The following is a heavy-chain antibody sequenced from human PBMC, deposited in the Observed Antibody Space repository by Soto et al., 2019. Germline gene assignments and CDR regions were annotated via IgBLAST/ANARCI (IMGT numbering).Heavy chain of an antibody. CDR3: AKVGIVVVPAADYYYGMDV. Sequence: QPGGSLRLSCAASGFTFSSYGMHWVRQAPGKGLEWVAVISYDGSNKYYADSVKGRFTISRDNSKNTLYLQMNSLRAEDTAVYYCAKVGIVVVPAADYYYGMDVWGQGTTVTVSS. D-gene: IGHD2-2*01. J-gene: IGHJ6*02. V-gene: IGHV3-30*18. CDR1: GFTFSSYG. CDR2: ISYDGSNK.